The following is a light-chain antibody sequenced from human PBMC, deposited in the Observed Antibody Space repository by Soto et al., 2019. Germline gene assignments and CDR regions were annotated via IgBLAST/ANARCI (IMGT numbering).Light chain of an antibody. CDR2: EVT. CDR1: SSDVGRFNF. Sequence: QSALTQPPSASGSPGQSVTISCTGTSSDVGRFNFVSWYQQHPGKAPRLLIYEVTKRPSGVPDRFSGSKSGNAASLTVSGLQAEDEADYFCSSYTGNRDFYVFVTGTKVPVL. V-gene: IGLV2-8*01. CDR3: SSYTGNRDFYV. J-gene: IGLJ1*01.